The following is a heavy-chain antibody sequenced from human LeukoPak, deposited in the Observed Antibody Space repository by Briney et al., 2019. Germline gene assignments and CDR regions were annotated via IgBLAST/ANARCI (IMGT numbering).Heavy chain of an antibody. D-gene: IGHD1-26*01. V-gene: IGHV1-2*02. CDR1: GYIFTGYY. Sequence: ASVKVSCKASGYIFTGYYMHWVRQAPGQGLEWMGWINPKSGGADYAQKFQGSVTMTRDTSISTVYMELSRLRSDDTAVYYCARASGSYWWFDSWGQGTLVTVSS. CDR2: INPKSGGA. CDR3: ARASGSYWWFDS. J-gene: IGHJ5*01.